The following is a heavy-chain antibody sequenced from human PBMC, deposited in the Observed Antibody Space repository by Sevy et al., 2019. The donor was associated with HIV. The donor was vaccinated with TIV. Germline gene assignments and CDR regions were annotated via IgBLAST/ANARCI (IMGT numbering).Heavy chain of an antibody. V-gene: IGHV1-24*01. D-gene: IGHD1-26*01. CDR3: ATGTVGATRGYYYYGMDV. CDR1: GYTLTELS. CDR2: FDPEDGET. J-gene: IGHJ6*02. Sequence: ASVKVSCKVSGYTLTELSMHWVRHAPGKGLEWMGGFDPEDGETIYAQKFQGRVTMTEDTSTDTAYMELSSLRSEDTAVYYCATGTVGATRGYYYYGMDVWGQGTTVTVSS.